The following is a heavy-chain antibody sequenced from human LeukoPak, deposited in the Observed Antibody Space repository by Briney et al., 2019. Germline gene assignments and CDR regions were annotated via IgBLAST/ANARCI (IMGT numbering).Heavy chain of an antibody. Sequence: SETLSLTCAVSGYSISSGYYWGWIRQPPGKGLERIGSIYHSGSTYYNPSLKSRVTISVDTSKNQFSLKLSSVTAADTAVYYCARGGSGWYFYWGQGTLVTVSS. J-gene: IGHJ4*02. CDR3: ARGGSGWYFY. V-gene: IGHV4-38-2*01. CDR2: IYHSGST. D-gene: IGHD6-19*01. CDR1: GYSISSGYY.